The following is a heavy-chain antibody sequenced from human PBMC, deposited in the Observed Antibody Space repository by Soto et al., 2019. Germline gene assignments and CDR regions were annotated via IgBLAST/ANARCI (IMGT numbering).Heavy chain of an antibody. V-gene: IGHV4-59*04. CDR1: GGSISSYY. Sequence: PSETLSLTCTVSGGSISSYYWSWIRPRPGKGLEWIGNIYYSGSTYYNPSLKSRVTISVDTSKNQFSLKLSSVTAADTAVYYCACIFSGGYGYGFYYYGMDVWGQGTTVTVSS. J-gene: IGHJ6*02. CDR3: ACIFSGGYGYGFYYYGMDV. D-gene: IGHD5-18*01. CDR2: IYYSGST.